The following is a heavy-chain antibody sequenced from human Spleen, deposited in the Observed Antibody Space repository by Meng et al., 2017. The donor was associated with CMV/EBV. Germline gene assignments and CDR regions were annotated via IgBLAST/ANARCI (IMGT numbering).Heavy chain of an antibody. Sequence: SCKASGYTFTAHYFHWVRQTPGQGLEWMGWIHPHRGDTNYAQQFQGRVTLTRDTSVNTGYMELTRLTSDDTAVYYCARDNNWGPDYWGQGTLVTVSS. J-gene: IGHJ4*02. V-gene: IGHV1-2*02. CDR1: GYTFTAHY. CDR3: ARDNNWGPDY. CDR2: IHPHRGDT. D-gene: IGHD7-27*01.